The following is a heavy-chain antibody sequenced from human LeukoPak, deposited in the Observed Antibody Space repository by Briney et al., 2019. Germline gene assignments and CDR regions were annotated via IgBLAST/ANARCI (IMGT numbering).Heavy chain of an antibody. V-gene: IGHV3-21*04. D-gene: IGHD3-9*01. CDR1: GFTFSSYS. CDR2: ISSSSSYI. J-gene: IGHJ4*02. CDR3: VKWGDYDILTGYYDPDY. Sequence: GGSLRLSCAASGFTFSSYSMNWVRQAPGKGLEWVSSISSSSSYIYYADSVKGRFTISRDTSKNTLYLQMNSLRAEDTAVYYCVKWGDYDILTGYYDPDYWGQGTLVTVSS.